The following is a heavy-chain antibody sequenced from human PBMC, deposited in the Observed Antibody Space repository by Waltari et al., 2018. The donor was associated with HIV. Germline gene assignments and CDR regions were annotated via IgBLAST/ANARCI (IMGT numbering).Heavy chain of an antibody. CDR1: GFTFISYG. J-gene: IGHJ4*02. CDR2: IWYDGSYK. V-gene: IGHV3-33*01. Sequence: QVQLVESGGGVVQPGRSLRLSCAASGFTFISYGMHWVRQAPGKGLEWVAVIWYDGSYKYYADSVKGRFTISRENSKNTLYLQMNSLRVEDTAVYYCAREESVSSLDYWGQGTLVTVSS. CDR3: AREESVSSLDY.